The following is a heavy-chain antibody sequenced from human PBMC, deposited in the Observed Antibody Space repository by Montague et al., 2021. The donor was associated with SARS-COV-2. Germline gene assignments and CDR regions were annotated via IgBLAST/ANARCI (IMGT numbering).Heavy chain of an antibody. CDR2: IYNSGST. Sequence: SETLSLTCTVSGGSISSYYWNWIRQPPGKGLEWIGYIYNSGSTNYNSSLKIRVTISVDTAKNQISLNLSPVTAADTAVYYCARGFDYWGQGTLVTVSS. CDR1: GGSISSYY. CDR3: ARGFDY. J-gene: IGHJ4*02. V-gene: IGHV4-59*01.